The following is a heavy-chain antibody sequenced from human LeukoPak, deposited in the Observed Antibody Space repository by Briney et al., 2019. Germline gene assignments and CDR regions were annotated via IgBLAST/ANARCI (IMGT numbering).Heavy chain of an antibody. V-gene: IGHV1-18*01. Sequence: ASVKVSCKASGYTFTDFGISWVRQAPGQGPEWVGWISAYNGDIICGQKFQGRVTMTTDTSTSTAYMELRSLRSDDTAVYYCTRDLGTYKSYGSIFFDYWGQGALVTVSS. CDR3: TRDLGTYKSYGSIFFDY. D-gene: IGHD3-10*01. J-gene: IGHJ4*02. CDR2: ISAYNGDI. CDR1: GYTFTDFG.